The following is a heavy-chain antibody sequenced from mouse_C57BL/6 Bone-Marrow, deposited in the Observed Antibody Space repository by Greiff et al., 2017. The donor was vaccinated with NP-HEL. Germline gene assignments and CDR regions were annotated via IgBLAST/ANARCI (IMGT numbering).Heavy chain of an antibody. J-gene: IGHJ3*01. CDR2: IYPGSGST. CDR1: GYTFTSYW. D-gene: IGHD3-2*02. V-gene: IGHV1-55*01. CDR3: ARQDRSGHVAY. Sequence: QVQLQQPGAELVKPGASVKMSCKASGYTFTSYWITWVKQRPGQGLEWIGDIYPGSGSTNYNEKFKSKATLTVDTSSSTAYMRLCSLTSEDSAVYYCARQDRSGHVAYWGQGTLVTVSA.